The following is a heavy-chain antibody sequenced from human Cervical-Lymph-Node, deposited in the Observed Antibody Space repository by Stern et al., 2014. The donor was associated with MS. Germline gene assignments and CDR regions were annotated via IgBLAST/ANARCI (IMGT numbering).Heavy chain of an antibody. J-gene: IGHJ4*02. CDR1: GFTFDDYA. CDR3: AKGEASSITIAGTGIDY. CDR2: VSWNSDTI. Sequence: EVQLVESGGGLVQPGRSLRLSCAVSGFTFDDYAMHWVRQAPGKGLEWVSGVSWNSDTIDDAESVKGRFTISRDNAKNSLYLRMSSLRAEDTAFYFCAKGEASSITIAGTGIDYWGQGTLVTVS. V-gene: IGHV3-9*01. D-gene: IGHD6-13*01.